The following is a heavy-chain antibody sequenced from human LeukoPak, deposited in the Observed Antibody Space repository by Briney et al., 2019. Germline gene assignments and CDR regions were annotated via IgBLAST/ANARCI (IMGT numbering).Heavy chain of an antibody. D-gene: IGHD4-23*01. Sequence: PGGSLRLSCAASGFTFSSYSMNWVRQAPGKGLEWVSSISSSSSYIYYADSVKGRFTISRDNAKNSLYLQMNSLRAEDTAVYYCARDPFSTVVTAGYWGQGTLVTVSS. CDR3: ARDPFSTVVTAGY. CDR2: ISSSSSYI. CDR1: GFTFSSYS. J-gene: IGHJ4*02. V-gene: IGHV3-21*01.